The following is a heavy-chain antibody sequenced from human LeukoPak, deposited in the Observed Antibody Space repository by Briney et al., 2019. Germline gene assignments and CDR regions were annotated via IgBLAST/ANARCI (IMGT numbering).Heavy chain of an antibody. CDR2: ISAYNGNA. D-gene: IGHD3-3*01. CDR1: GYTFTSYG. CDR3: ARQKLPRFLEWLLPQYNWFDP. V-gene: IGHV1-18*01. Sequence: ASVKVSCKASGYTFTSYGISWVRQAPGQGPGWMGWISAYNGNANYAQKLQGRVTMTTDTSTSTAYMELRSLRSDDTAVYYCARQKLPRFLEWLLPQYNWFDPWGQGTLVTVSS. J-gene: IGHJ5*02.